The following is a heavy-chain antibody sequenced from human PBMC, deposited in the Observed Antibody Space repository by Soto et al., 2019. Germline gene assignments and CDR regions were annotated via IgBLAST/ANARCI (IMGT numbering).Heavy chain of an antibody. CDR3: AKDGGRCSSASCHPGV. V-gene: IGHV1-18*01. CDR2: ISTYNGNT. D-gene: IGHD2-2*01. Sequence: VASVKVSCKTSGYTFTNHGITWVRQAPGQGLEWMGWISTYNGNTNYAQKFQGRVTMATDTSTSTAYMELRSLRSDDTAVYYCAKDGGRCSSASCHPGVWGKGTTVTVSS. J-gene: IGHJ6*04. CDR1: GYTFTNHG.